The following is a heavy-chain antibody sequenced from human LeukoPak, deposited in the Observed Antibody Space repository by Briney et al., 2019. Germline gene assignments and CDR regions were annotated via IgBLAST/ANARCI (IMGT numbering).Heavy chain of an antibody. CDR2: IYYSGST. J-gene: IGHJ3*02. V-gene: IGHV4-39*01. D-gene: IGHD6-13*01. CDR1: GGPISSSNYY. CDR3: ARRVGGGIAAVGAFDI. Sequence: SETLSLTCTVSGGPISSSNYYWGWIRQPPGKGLEWIGSIYYSGSTYYNPSLKSRGVAISGDTAKNQFSLTLNSVTAADTAVYHCARRVGGGIAAVGAFDIWGPGTMVTVSS.